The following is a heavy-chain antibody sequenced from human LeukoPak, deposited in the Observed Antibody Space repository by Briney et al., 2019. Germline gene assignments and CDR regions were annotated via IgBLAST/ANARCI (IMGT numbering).Heavy chain of an antibody. V-gene: IGHV4-59*08. CDR1: GGSISSYY. J-gene: IGHJ4*02. D-gene: IGHD3-10*01. Sequence: ETLSLTCTVSGGSISSYYWSWIRQPPGKGLEWIGYIYYSGSTNYNPSLKSRVTISVDTSKNQFSLKLSSVTAADTAVYYCARHTSGSYANFDYWGQGTLVTVSS. CDR2: IYYSGST. CDR3: ARHTSGSYANFDY.